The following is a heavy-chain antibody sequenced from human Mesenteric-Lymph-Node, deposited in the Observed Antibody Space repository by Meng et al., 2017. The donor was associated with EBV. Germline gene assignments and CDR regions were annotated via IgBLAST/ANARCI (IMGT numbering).Heavy chain of an antibody. V-gene: IGHV4-34*01. Sequence: QVQLQRGGAGLLKPSETLSLTCAVSGGSFSGFYWSWVRQPPGKGLEWIGEINHIGSTSYNPSLKSRVTMSIDTSKNQFSLKLSSVTAADTAVYYCARGGGNYYIDYWGQGILVTVSS. CDR3: ARGGGNYYIDY. D-gene: IGHD1-26*01. J-gene: IGHJ4*02. CDR1: GGSFSGFY. CDR2: INHIGST.